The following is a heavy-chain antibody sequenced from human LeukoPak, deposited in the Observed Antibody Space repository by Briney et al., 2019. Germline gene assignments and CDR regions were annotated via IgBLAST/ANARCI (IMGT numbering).Heavy chain of an antibody. J-gene: IGHJ4*02. V-gene: IGHV3-11*04. Sequence: GTLSLSSAASGFTFSDYYMSWLPQAPGKGLEGVSNISSSGSTNFYTDSVKGRITISRDNGKNSLYLPMNSLIAAATSFYYRGRVLRSTYDFDFWGQGTLVTVSS. CDR3: GRVLRSTYDFDF. CDR1: GFTFSDYY. CDR2: ISSSGSTN. D-gene: IGHD2/OR15-2a*01.